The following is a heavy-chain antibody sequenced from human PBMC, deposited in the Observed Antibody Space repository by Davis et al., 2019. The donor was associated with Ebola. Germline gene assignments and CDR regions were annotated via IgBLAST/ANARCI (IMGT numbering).Heavy chain of an antibody. CDR2: ISSSSSYI. CDR1: GFTFSSYS. Sequence: GESLKISCAASGFTFSSYSMNWVRQAPGKGLEWVSSISSSSSYIYYADSVKGRFTISRDNAKNSLYLQMNSLRAEDTAVYYCARDYPLYGSGTVWGQGTLVTVSS. CDR3: ARDYPLYGSGTV. J-gene: IGHJ4*02. D-gene: IGHD3-10*01. V-gene: IGHV3-21*01.